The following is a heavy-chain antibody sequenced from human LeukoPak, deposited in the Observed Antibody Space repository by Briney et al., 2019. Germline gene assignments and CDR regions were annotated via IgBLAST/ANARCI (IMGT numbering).Heavy chain of an antibody. D-gene: IGHD6-19*01. CDR3: ARDDSSGWSPLGY. V-gene: IGHV1-69*05. CDR1: GGAFSSYA. J-gene: IGHJ4*02. Sequence: ASVKVSCKASGGAFSSYAISWVRQAPGQGLEWMGGIIPIFGTANYAQKFQGRVTITTDESTSTAYMELSSLRSEDTAVYYCARDDSSGWSPLGYWGQGTLVTVSS. CDR2: IIPIFGTA.